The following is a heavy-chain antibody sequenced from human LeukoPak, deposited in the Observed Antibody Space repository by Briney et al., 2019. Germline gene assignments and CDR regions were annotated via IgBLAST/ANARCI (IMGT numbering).Heavy chain of an antibody. J-gene: IGHJ3*02. CDR3: ARLITGTTTAFDI. V-gene: IGHV4-4*07. D-gene: IGHD1-7*01. CDR2: VYTSGST. CDR1: GGSISGYY. Sequence: SETLSLTCSVSGGSISGYYWTWIRQPAGKGLEWIGRVYTSGSTHYNPSLKTRLAMSVDTSKNQFSLKLSSVTAADTAVYYCARLITGTTTAFDIWGQGTMVTVSS.